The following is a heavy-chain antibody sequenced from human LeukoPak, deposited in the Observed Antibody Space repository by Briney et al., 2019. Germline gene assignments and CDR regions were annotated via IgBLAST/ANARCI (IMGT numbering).Heavy chain of an antibody. D-gene: IGHD3-22*01. CDR2: IYYSGST. CDR1: GGSISSSSYY. Sequence: SETLSLTCTVSGGSISSSSYYWGWIRQPPGKGLEWIGSIYYSGSTYYNPSLKSRVTISVDTSKNQFSLKLSSVTAADTAVYYCARGPNSSGSPPYYWGQGTLVTVSS. J-gene: IGHJ4*02. V-gene: IGHV4-39*07. CDR3: ARGPNSSGSPPYY.